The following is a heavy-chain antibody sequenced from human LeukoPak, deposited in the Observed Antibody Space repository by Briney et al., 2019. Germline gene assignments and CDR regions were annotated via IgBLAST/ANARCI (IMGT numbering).Heavy chain of an antibody. CDR2: MNPNSGNT. J-gene: IGHJ4*02. Sequence: ASVKVSCKASGYTFTGYYMHWVRQATGQGLEWMGWMNPNSGNTGYAQKFQGRVTMTRNISISTAYMELSSLRSEDTAVYYCARPRMKSYYFDYWGQGTLVTVSS. V-gene: IGHV1-8*02. CDR3: ARPRMKSYYFDY. CDR1: GYTFTGYY.